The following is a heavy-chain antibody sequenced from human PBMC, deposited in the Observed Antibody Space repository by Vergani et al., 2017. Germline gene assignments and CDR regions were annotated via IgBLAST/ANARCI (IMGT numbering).Heavy chain of an antibody. CDR3: AKGHSGQIGSPHDYYFDY. D-gene: IGHD1-26*01. V-gene: IGHV3-30*02. J-gene: IGHJ4*02. CDR1: GCIFNYYG. Sequence: QVHLVESGGGVVQPGGSLRLSCAASGCIFNYYGINWVRQAPGKGLEWVSFIRSDGGSEMYADSVRGRFTISRDNSKNTVSLEMLSLRTEDTAVYYCAKGHSGQIGSPHDYYFDYWGQGTLVTVSS. CDR2: IRSDGGSE.